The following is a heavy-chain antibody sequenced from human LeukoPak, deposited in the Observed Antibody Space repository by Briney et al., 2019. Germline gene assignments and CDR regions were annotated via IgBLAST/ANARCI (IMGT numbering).Heavy chain of an antibody. D-gene: IGHD6-13*01. Sequence: GGSLRLSCAASGIILSSYWMSWVRQAPGEGQGWVANVNQVGNEKYYVDSVKGRFAISRDNAKNSLYLQMNSLRADDSAVYYCAIDTSAEKGQQLANWGQGTLVTVSS. CDR1: GIILSSYW. J-gene: IGHJ4*02. CDR3: AIDTSAEKGQQLAN. CDR2: VNQVGNEK. V-gene: IGHV3-7*01.